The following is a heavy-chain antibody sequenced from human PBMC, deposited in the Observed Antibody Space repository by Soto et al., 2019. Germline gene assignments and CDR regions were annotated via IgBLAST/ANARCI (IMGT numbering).Heavy chain of an antibody. J-gene: IGHJ4*02. Sequence: ASVKFSCKASGYTFTSYGRRWVRQAPGQGREWMGWISGYNGNTKYAQKGQGRVTLTTDTSTSTVYMELSSLRSEDTAVYYCAREQRAGFDYWGQGTLVTVSS. CDR1: GYTFTSYG. CDR2: ISGYNGNT. V-gene: IGHV1-18*04. CDR3: AREQRAGFDY.